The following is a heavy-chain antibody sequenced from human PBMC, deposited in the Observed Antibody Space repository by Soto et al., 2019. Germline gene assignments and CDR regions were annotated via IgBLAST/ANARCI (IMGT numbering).Heavy chain of an antibody. CDR3: TQTGYYDSSGYDY. V-gene: IGHV3-73*01. CDR1: GFTFSGSA. Sequence: GGSLRLSCAASGFTFSGSAMHWVRQASGKGLEWVGRIRSKANSYATAYAASVKGRFTISRDDSKNTAYLQMNSLKTEDTAVYYCTQTGYYDSSGYDYWGQGTLVTVSS. D-gene: IGHD3-22*01. CDR2: IRSKANSYAT. J-gene: IGHJ4*02.